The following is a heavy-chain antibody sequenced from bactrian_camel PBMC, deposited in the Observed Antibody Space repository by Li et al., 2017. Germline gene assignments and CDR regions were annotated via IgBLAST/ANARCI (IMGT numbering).Heavy chain of an antibody. D-gene: IGHD7*01. CDR3: AKGRPRLGLVAADLD. V-gene: IGHV3S55*01. CDR2: IDGDDGT. Sequence: QVQLVESGGGSVQAGGALKLSCQASGYTYESWCMAWFRQAPGKEREGIAEIDGDDGTTYAESVKGQFTISKDKAKNTLYLQMDSLKPEDTATYYCAKGRPRLGLVAADLDRGQGTQVTVS. J-gene: IGHJ4*01. CDR1: GYTYESWC.